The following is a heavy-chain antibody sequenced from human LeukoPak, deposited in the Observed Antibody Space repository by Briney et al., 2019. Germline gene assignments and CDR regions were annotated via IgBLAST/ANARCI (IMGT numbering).Heavy chain of an antibody. CDR3: ARDSGQFDY. CDR1: GYTFTNYY. Sequence: ASVKVSCKSSGYTFTNYYMHWVRQAPGQGLEWMGIINPSGGSTSYAQKFQGRVTMTRDTSTSTVYMELSSLTSEDTAVYYCARDSGQFDYWGQGTLVTVSS. J-gene: IGHJ4*02. D-gene: IGHD1-26*01. V-gene: IGHV1-46*01. CDR2: INPSGGST.